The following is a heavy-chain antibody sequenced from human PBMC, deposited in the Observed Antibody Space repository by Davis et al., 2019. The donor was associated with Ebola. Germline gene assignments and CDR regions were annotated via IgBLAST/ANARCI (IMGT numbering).Heavy chain of an antibody. D-gene: IGHD2-2*02. CDR3: ARGGGGYCSSTSCYRYYGMDV. CDR1: GGSFSGYY. CDR2: INHSGST. J-gene: IGHJ6*02. V-gene: IGHV4-34*01. Sequence: GSLRLSCAVYGGSFSGYYWSWIRQPPGKGREWIGEINHSGSTNYNPSLKSRVTISVDTSKNQFSLKLSSVTAADTAVYYCARGGGGYCSSTSCYRYYGMDVWGQGTTVTVSS.